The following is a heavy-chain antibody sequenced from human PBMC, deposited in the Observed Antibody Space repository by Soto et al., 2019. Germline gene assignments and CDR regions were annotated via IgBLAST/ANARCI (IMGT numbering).Heavy chain of an antibody. V-gene: IGHV3-66*01. Sequence: PGGSLRLSCAASGFDASVNLMNWVRQAPGKGLEWVSVINGAGDTKYADSVKGRFAISRDISRNTVYLQMNSLGAEDTAVYYCVRENYYYGMDVWGHGTTVTVSS. CDR1: GFDASVNL. CDR2: INGAGDT. CDR3: VRENYYYGMDV. J-gene: IGHJ6*02.